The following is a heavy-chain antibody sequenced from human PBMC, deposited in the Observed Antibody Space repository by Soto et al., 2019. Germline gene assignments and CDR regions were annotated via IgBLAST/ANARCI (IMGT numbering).Heavy chain of an antibody. J-gene: IGHJ4*02. CDR2: VSYDGSNK. D-gene: IGHD3-22*01. CDR3: AKDTYYYDRSGYYTYDH. Sequence: GGSLRLSCAASGFTFSSYAMSWVRQAPGKGLEWVASVSYDGSNKHYADSVKGRFTISRDNSRNTLDLQMNSLRAEDTAVYYCAKDTYYYDRSGYYTYDHWGQGTQVTVSS. V-gene: IGHV3-30*18. CDR1: GFTFSSYA.